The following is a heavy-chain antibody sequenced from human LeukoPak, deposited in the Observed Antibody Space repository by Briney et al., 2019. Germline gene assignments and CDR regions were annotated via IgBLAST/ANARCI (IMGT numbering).Heavy chain of an antibody. CDR1: GGSTSSYY. Sequence: PSETLSLTCTVSGGSTSSYYWSWIRQPPGKGLEWIGYIYYSGSTNYNPSLKSRVTISVDTSKNQFSLKLSSVTAADTAVYYCARVGDYYDSEGYFDYWGQGTLVTVSS. J-gene: IGHJ4*02. V-gene: IGHV4-59*01. CDR2: IYYSGST. D-gene: IGHD3-22*01. CDR3: ARVGDYYDSEGYFDY.